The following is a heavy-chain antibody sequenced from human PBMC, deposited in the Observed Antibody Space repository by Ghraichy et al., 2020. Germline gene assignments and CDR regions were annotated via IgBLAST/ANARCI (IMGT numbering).Heavy chain of an antibody. J-gene: IGHJ5*01. D-gene: IGHD3-3*01. V-gene: IGHV3-15*01. Sequence: GGSLRLSCAASGFTFSNVWMGWVRQAPGKRLEWVGRIKTKSDGGTIDYAAPVKGRFTISRDDSKNTQYLQMNSLKTEDTAIYYCTTDFWSGYFGSWGQGILVTVSS. CDR2: IKTKSDGGTI. CDR3: TTDFWSGYFGS. CDR1: GFTFSNVW.